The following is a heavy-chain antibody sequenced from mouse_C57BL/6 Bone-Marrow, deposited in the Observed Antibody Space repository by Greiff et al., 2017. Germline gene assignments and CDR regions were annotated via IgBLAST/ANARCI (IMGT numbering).Heavy chain of an antibody. CDR2: IDPSDSYT. CDR1: GYTFTSYW. CDR3: ARTTTVFDY. D-gene: IGHD1-1*01. J-gene: IGHJ2*01. Sequence: QVQLQQPGAELVKPGASVKLSCKASGYTFTSYWMQWVKQRPGQGLEWIGEIDPSDSYTNYNQKFKGKATLTVDTSSSTAYVQLSSLTSEDSAVYYCARTTTVFDYWGQGTTLTVSS. V-gene: IGHV1-50*01.